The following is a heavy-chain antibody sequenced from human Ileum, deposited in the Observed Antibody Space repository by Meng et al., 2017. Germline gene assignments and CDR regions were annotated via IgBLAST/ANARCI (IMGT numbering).Heavy chain of an antibody. CDR1: GFTFSHYS. J-gene: IGHJ4*02. CDR3: AREGRDKPIDY. V-gene: IGHV3-23*04. CDR2: ISNIDGSS. Sequence: EVHLVWFGGGWVQPGGSLRLSCTASGFTFSHYSMSWVRQAPGKGLEWVSSISNIDGSSYYADSVKGRFTISRDNSKNTQYLQMNSLRAEDTAVFYCAREGRDKPIDYWGQGTLVTVSS. D-gene: IGHD1-14*01.